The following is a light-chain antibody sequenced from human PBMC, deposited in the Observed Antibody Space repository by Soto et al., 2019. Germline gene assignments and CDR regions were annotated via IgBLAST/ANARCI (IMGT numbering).Light chain of an antibody. V-gene: IGKV1-16*01. Sequence: DIQMTQSPSSLSASVGDTVTITCRASQGIGNFLAWFQQKPGKAPTSLISEASSLQSGVPSRFSGSGSGADFTLTIRSLQPEDFAPYYCQHYPSYPVTFGGGTNVEF. CDR3: QHYPSYPVT. CDR1: QGIGNF. J-gene: IGKJ4*01. CDR2: EAS.